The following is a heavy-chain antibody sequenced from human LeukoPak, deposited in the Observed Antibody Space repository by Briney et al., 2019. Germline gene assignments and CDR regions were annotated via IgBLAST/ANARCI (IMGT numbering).Heavy chain of an antibody. Sequence: GGSLRLSCAASGFTFSSYWMHWVRHAPGKGLVWVSRINSDGSSTSYADSVKGRFTISRDNAKNTLYLQMNSLRAEDTAVYYCARPHIVVVTAAFDIWGQGTMVTVSS. CDR1: GFTFSSYW. D-gene: IGHD2-21*02. CDR3: ARPHIVVVTAAFDI. V-gene: IGHV3-74*01. CDR2: INSDGSST. J-gene: IGHJ3*02.